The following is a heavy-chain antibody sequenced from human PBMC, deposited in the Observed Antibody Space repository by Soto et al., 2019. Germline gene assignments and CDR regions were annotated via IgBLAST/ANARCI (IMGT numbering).Heavy chain of an antibody. Sequence: VRVTCKGAGYPFTICGIILVRQTPGQGLEWMGWISAYNGNTNYAQKLQGRVTMTTDTSTSTAYMELRSLRSDDTAVYYCARDSGYFDWLFNGMDVWGQGTTVTVSS. CDR3: ARDSGYFDWLFNGMDV. CDR2: ISAYNGNT. J-gene: IGHJ6*02. CDR1: GYPFTICG. D-gene: IGHD3-9*01. V-gene: IGHV1-18*04.